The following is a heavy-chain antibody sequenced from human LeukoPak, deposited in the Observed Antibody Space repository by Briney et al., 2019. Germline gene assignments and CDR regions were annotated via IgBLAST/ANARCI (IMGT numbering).Heavy chain of an antibody. J-gene: IGHJ4*02. Sequence: PSETLSLTCAVYGGSFSGYYWSWIRQPPGKGLEWIGEINHSGSTNYNPSLKSRVTISVDTSKNQFSLKLSSVTAADTAVYYCARVMYDSSGYHLDYWGQGTLVTVSS. CDR1: GGSFSGYY. D-gene: IGHD3-22*01. CDR3: ARVMYDSSGYHLDY. V-gene: IGHV4-34*01. CDR2: INHSGST.